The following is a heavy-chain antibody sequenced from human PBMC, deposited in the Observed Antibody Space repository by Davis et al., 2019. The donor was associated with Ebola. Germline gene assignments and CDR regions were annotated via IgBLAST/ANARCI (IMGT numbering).Heavy chain of an antibody. CDR2: INHSGST. V-gene: IGHV4-34*01. D-gene: IGHD6-19*01. J-gene: IGHJ6*02. CDR1: GGSFSGYY. CDR3: AREYGSSGWYYYYGMDV. Sequence: PSETLSLTCAVYGGSFSGYYWSWIRQPPGKGLEWIGEINHSGSTNYNPSLKSRVTISVDTSKNQFSLKLSSVTAADTAVYYCAREYGSSGWYYYYGMDVWGQGTTVTVSS.